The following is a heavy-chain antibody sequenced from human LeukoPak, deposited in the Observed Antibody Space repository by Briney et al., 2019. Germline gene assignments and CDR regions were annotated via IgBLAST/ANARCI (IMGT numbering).Heavy chain of an antibody. V-gene: IGHV3-48*01. CDR3: ARTSVAAAISPYYFDY. Sequence: EPGGSLRLTCAASGFTFNSYSMNWVRQAPGKGLEWVSYISSSSTTIYYADSVKGRFTISRDDAKNSLYLQMASLRAEDTAVYYCARTSVAAAISPYYFDYWGQGTLVTVSS. CDR2: ISSSSTTI. CDR1: GFTFNSYS. D-gene: IGHD2-2*02. J-gene: IGHJ4*02.